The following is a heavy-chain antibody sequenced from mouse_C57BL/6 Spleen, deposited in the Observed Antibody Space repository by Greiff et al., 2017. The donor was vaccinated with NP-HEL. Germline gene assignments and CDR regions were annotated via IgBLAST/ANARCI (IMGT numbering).Heavy chain of an antibody. CDR2: IYPGDGDT. D-gene: IGHD1-1*01. J-gene: IGHJ3*01. V-gene: IGHV1-82*01. CDR3: ARGGYYYGSPSY. Sequence: QVQLKQSGPELVKPGASVKISCKASGYAFSSSWMNWVKQRPGKGLEWIGRIYPGDGDTNYNGKFKGKATLTADKSSSTAYMQLSSLTSEDSAVYFCARGGYYYGSPSYWGQGTLVTVSA. CDR1: GYAFSSSW.